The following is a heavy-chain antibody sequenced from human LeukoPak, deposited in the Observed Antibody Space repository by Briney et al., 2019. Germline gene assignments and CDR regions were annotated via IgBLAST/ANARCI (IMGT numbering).Heavy chain of an antibody. V-gene: IGHV4-34*01. CDR2: INHSGST. J-gene: IGHJ4*02. D-gene: IGHD2-15*01. CDR3: ARVVRYCSGGSCYSGLYYFVY. Sequence: SETLSLTCAVYGGSFSGYYWSWIRQPPGKGLEWIGEINHSGSTNYNPSLNSRVTISVDTSKNQFSLKLSSVTAADTAVYYCARVVRYCSGGSCYSGLYYFVYWGQGTLVSVSS. CDR1: GGSFSGYY.